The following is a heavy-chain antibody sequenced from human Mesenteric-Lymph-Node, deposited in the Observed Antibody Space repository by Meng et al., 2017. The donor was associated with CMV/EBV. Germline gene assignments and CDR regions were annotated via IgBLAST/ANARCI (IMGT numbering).Heavy chain of an antibody. CDR1: GYPFTSYG. CDR2: ISAYNGNT. V-gene: IGHV1-18*01. Sequence: SGYPFTSYGISWVRQAPGQGLEWMGWISAYNGNTNYAQKLQGRVTMTTDTSTSTAYMELRSLRSDDTAVYYCARDGYYYGSGSYSFDYWGQGTLVTVSS. CDR3: ARDGYYYGSGSYSFDY. J-gene: IGHJ4*02. D-gene: IGHD3-10*01.